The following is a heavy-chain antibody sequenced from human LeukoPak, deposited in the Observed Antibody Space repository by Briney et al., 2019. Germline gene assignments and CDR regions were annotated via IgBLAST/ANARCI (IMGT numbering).Heavy chain of an antibody. D-gene: IGHD2-2*01. CDR2: IGSSGIT. V-gene: IGHV3-23*01. Sequence: GGSLRLSCAASGFTFSVYAMNWVRQAPGKGLEWVSTIGSSGITYYADSVKGRFTISRDIPKNTLYLQMNSLRADDTAVYYCTKDSVVVPAAPYGMDVWGQGTTVTVSS. J-gene: IGHJ6*02. CDR3: TKDSVVVPAAPYGMDV. CDR1: GFTFSVYA.